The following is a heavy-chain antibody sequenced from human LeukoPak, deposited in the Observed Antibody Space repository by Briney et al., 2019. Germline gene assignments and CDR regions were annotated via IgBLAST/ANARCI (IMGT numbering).Heavy chain of an antibody. J-gene: IGHJ4*02. D-gene: IGHD4-17*01. CDR1: GFTFSTYN. Sequence: GGSLRLSCAASGFTFSTYNMNWVRHAPGKGLEWISSITSSSSYIYYADSVKGRFTISRDNAKNSLFLQMNSLRDEDTAVYYCAKESDYGDYVGYWGQGTLVTVSS. CDR3: AKESDYGDYVGY. CDR2: ITSSSSYI. V-gene: IGHV3-21*06.